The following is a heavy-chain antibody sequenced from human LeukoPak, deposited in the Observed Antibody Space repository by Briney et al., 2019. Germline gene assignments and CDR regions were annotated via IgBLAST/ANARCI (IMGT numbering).Heavy chain of an antibody. J-gene: IGHJ6*02. V-gene: IGHV1-8*01. CDR1: GYTFTSYD. CDR3: ARADHYYGSGSYYNVVHGMDV. Sequence: GASVKVSCKASGYTFTSYDINWVRQATGQGLEWMGWMNPNSGNTGYAQKFQGRVTMTRNTSISTAYMELSSLRSEDTAVYYCARADHYYGSGSYYNVVHGMDVWGQGTTVTVSS. CDR2: MNPNSGNT. D-gene: IGHD3-10*01.